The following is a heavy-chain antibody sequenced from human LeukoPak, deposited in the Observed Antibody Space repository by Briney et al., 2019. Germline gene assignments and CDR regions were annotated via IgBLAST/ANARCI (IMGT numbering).Heavy chain of an antibody. CDR1: GGSISSYY. CDR2: IYYSGST. CDR3: ARSGPAYYGSGRYYNLEY. D-gene: IGHD3-10*01. J-gene: IGHJ4*02. Sequence: PETLSLTCTVSGGSISSYYWSWIRQPPGKGLEWIGYIYYSGSTNYNPSLKSRVTISVDTSKNQFSLKLSSVTAADTAVYYCARSGPAYYGSGRYYNLEYWGQGTLVTVSS. V-gene: IGHV4-59*08.